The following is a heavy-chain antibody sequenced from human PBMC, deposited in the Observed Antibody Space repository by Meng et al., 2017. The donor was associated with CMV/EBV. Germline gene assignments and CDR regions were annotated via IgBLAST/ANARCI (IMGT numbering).Heavy chain of an antibody. CDR1: GFTFSSYE. CDR3: ARGGKQLVLVPVYYYYGMDV. CDR2: ISSSGSTI. Sequence: GESLKISCAASGFTFSSYEMNWVRPAPGKGLEWVSYISSSGSTIYYADSVKGRFTISRDNAKNSLYLQMNSLRAEDTAVYYCARGGKQLVLVPVYYYYGMDVWGQGTTVTVSS. D-gene: IGHD6-13*01. J-gene: IGHJ6*02. V-gene: IGHV3-48*03.